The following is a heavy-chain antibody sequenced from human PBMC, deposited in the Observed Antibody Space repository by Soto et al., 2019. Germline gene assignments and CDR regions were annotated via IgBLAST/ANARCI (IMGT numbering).Heavy chain of an antibody. CDR1: GGTFSSYT. CDR2: IIPILGIA. CDR3: VYRVDIVATTHFDY. J-gene: IGHJ4*02. V-gene: IGHV1-69*02. D-gene: IGHD5-12*01. Sequence: QVQLVQSGAEVKKPGSSVKVSCKASGGTFSSYTISWVRQAPGQGLEWMGRIIPILGIANYAQKFQGRVTITADKSTSTAYMELSSLRSEDTAVYYCVYRVDIVATTHFDYWGQGTLVTVSS.